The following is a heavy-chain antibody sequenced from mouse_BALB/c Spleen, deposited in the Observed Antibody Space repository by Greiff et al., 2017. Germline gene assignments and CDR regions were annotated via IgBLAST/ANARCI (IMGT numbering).Heavy chain of an antibody. CDR2: ISSGGST. Sequence: EVMLVESGGGLVKPGGSLKLSCAASGFTFSSYAMSWVRQTPEKRLEWVASISSGGSTYYPDSVKGRFTISRDNARNILYLQMSSLRSEDTAMYYCARESYGSSFDYWGQGTTLTVSS. CDR1: GFTFSSYA. D-gene: IGHD1-1*01. CDR3: ARESYGSSFDY. V-gene: IGHV5-6-5*01. J-gene: IGHJ2*01.